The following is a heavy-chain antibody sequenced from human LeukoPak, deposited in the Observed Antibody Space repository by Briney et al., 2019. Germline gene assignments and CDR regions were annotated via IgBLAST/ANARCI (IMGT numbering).Heavy chain of an antibody. CDR2: ISSSSSTI. Sequence: PGGSLRLSCAASGFTFSSYSMNWVRQAPGKGLEWVSYISSSSSTIYYADSVKGRFTISRDNAKNSLYLQMNSLRAEDTAVYYCARDPTGELGVYYYYYGMDVWGQGTTVTVSS. J-gene: IGHJ6*02. CDR1: GFTFSSYS. D-gene: IGHD3-10*01. V-gene: IGHV3-48*04. CDR3: ARDPTGELGVYYYYYGMDV.